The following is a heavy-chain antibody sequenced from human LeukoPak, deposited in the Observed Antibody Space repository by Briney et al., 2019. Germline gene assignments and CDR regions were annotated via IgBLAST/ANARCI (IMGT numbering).Heavy chain of an antibody. CDR3: ATATRGYRHGYDY. CDR2: FDPNGGDT. J-gene: IGHJ4*02. D-gene: IGHD5-18*01. Sequence: ASVKVSCKASGYTFTGLYMHWVRQAPGQGLEWMGWFDPNGGDTNYAQKFQGWVTMTRDTSISTAYMELSRLRSDDPGVYYCATATRGYRHGYDYWGQGPLVPVPS. CDR1: GYTFTGLY. V-gene: IGHV1-2*04.